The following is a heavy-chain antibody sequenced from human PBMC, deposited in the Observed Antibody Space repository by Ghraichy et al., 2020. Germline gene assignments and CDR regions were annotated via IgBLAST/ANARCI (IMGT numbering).Heavy chain of an antibody. V-gene: IGHV3-23*01. D-gene: IGHD3-10*01. CDR1: GFTFSSYA. CDR2: ISGSGGST. CDR3: AKDLRRGLLGYYMDV. Sequence: GGSLRLSCAASGFTFSSYAMSWVRQAPGKGLEWVSAISGSGGSTYYADSVKGRFTISRDNSKNTLYLQMNSLRAEDTAVYYCAKDLRRGLLGYYMDVWGKGTTVTVSS. J-gene: IGHJ6*03.